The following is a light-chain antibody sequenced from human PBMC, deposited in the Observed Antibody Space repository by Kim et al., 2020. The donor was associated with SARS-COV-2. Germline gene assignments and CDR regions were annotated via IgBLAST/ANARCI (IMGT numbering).Light chain of an antibody. CDR3: GADHGSGSNFVRG. Sequence: QLVLTQPPSASASLGASVTLTCTLSSGYSNYKVDWYQQRPGKGPRFVMRVGTGGIVGSKGDGIPDRFSVLGSGLNRYLTIKNIQEEDESDYHCGADHGSGSNFVRGFGTGTKVTVL. CDR1: SGYSNYK. J-gene: IGLJ1*01. CDR2: VGTGGIVG. V-gene: IGLV9-49*01.